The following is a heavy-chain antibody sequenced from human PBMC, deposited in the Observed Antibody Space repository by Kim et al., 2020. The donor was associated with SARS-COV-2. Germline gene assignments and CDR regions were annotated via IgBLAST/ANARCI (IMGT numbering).Heavy chain of an antibody. CDR1: GGSISTYY. V-gene: IGHV4-59*01. J-gene: IGHJ6*02. D-gene: IGHD1-1*01. CDR3: ARDLELERRDGYYYYHAMDV. Sequence: SETLSLTCSVSGGSISTYYWSWIRQPPGKGLEWIGYIYNSETTSYNPSLKSRVTISVDTSKNQFSLKVTSVTPADTAVYYCARDLELERRDGYYYYHAMDVWGQGTTVTGSS. CDR2: IYNSETT.